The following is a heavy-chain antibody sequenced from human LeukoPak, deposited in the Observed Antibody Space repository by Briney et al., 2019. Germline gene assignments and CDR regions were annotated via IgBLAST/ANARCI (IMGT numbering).Heavy chain of an antibody. J-gene: IGHJ5*02. CDR1: GFTFSSYS. CDR3: ARDPRITAWNWFDP. Sequence: GGSLRLSCAASGFTFSSYSMNWVRQAPGKGLEWVSSISSSSSYIYYADSVKGRFTISRGNAKNSLYLQMNSLRAEDTAVYYCARDPRITAWNWFDPWGQGTLVTVSS. V-gene: IGHV3-21*01. CDR2: ISSSSSYI. D-gene: IGHD3-3*01.